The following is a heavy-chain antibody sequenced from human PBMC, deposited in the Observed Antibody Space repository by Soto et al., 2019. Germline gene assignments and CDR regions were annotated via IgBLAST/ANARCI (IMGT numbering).Heavy chain of an antibody. CDR3: VRRVSGNYDY. D-gene: IGHD1-7*01. V-gene: IGHV3-64*01. J-gene: IGHJ4*02. CDR2: ISSNGGTT. CDR1: GFTFSSYD. Sequence: EVQLAESGGGMVQPGGSLSLSCVASGFTFSSYDMHWVRQAPGKGLEYVSSISSNGGTTYYGNSVQGRFTISRDNSKNTLYLQMGSLRAEDMAVYYCVRRVSGNYDYWGQGTLVTVSS.